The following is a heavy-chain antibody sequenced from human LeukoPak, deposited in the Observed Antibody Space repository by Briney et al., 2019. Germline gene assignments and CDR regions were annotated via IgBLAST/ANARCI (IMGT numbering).Heavy chain of an antibody. CDR2: LGGGDSQI. D-gene: IGHD5-12*01. CDR3: ARWGHSDYNSFPTKFDY. CDR1: GINFSSFS. Sequence: GALRLPCSTSGINFSSFSIALVRQASGKGLEWISFLGGGDSQIFYADSVKGRFTISRDNAKNSLYLQMRSLRAEDTAIYYCARWGHSDYNSFPTKFDYWGQGNLVTVSS. J-gene: IGHJ4*02. V-gene: IGHV3-48*03.